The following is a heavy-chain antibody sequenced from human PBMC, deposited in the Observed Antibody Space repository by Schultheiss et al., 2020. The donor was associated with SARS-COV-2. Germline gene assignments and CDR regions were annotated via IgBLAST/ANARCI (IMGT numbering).Heavy chain of an antibody. CDR1: GYTFTGYY. Sequence: ASVKVSCKASGYTFTGYYMHWVRQAPGQGLEWMGWINPNSGGTNYAQKFQGWVTMTRDTSISTAYMELSSLRSEDTAVYYCARDLPPAYSSGWTDFDYWGQGTLVTVSS. V-gene: IGHV1-2*04. CDR3: ARDLPPAYSSGWTDFDY. CDR2: INPNSGGT. J-gene: IGHJ4*02. D-gene: IGHD6-19*01.